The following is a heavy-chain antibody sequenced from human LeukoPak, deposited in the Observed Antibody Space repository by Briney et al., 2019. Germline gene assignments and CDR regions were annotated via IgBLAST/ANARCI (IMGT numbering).Heavy chain of an antibody. CDR2: ISYDGSNK. V-gene: IGHV3-30*04. J-gene: IGHJ6*03. CDR1: GFTFSSYP. Sequence: GGSLRLSCAASGFTFSSYPMHWVRQAPGKGLEWVALISYDGSNKYYADSVKGRFTISRDNSKNTLYLQMKSLRAEDTAVYYCAKGGGYEAQYYYYYLDVWGKGTTVTISS. D-gene: IGHD5-12*01. CDR3: AKGGGYEAQYYYYYLDV.